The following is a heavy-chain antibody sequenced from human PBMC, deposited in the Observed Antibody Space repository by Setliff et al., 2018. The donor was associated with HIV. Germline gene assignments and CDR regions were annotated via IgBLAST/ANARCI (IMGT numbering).Heavy chain of an antibody. V-gene: IGHV1-18*01. Sequence: ASVKVSCKASGYTFTSYGISWVRQAPEQGLEWMGWISAYNGNTNYAQKLQGRVTMTTDTSTSTAYMALRSLSSEDTAVYYCARDVYYYDSSGVSRGGPTTEYYFDYWGQGTLVTVSS. D-gene: IGHD3-22*01. CDR3: ARDVYYYDSSGVSRGGPTTEYYFDY. CDR1: GYTFTSYG. CDR2: ISAYNGNT. J-gene: IGHJ4*02.